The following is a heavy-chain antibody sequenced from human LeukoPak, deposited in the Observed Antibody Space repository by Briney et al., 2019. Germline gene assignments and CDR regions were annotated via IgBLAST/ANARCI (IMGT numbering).Heavy chain of an antibody. J-gene: IGHJ4*02. CDR3: AREAGGGYYSDY. CDR1: GFTFISYW. Sequence: GGSLRLSCAASGFTFISYWMSWVRQAPGKGLEWVANIKQDGIEKYYMDSVKGRFTISRDNAKNSLYLQMNSLRAEDTAVYYCAREAGGGYYSDYWGQGTLVTVSS. D-gene: IGHD3-16*01. V-gene: IGHV3-7*01. CDR2: IKQDGIEK.